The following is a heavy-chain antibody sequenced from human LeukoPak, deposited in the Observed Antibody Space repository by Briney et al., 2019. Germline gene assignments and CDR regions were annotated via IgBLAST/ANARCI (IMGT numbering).Heavy chain of an antibody. D-gene: IGHD3-22*01. CDR2: IYYSGST. CDR1: GGSLSSSSYY. J-gene: IGHJ4*02. V-gene: IGHV4-39*07. Sequence: PSETLSLTCTVSGGSLSSSSYYWGWIRQPPGKGLEWIGSIYYSGSTYYNPSLKSRGTISGDTSKNQFSLKLSSVTTADTAVYYCARAPNYYDSSGDGWGQGTLVTASS. CDR3: ARAPNYYDSSGDG.